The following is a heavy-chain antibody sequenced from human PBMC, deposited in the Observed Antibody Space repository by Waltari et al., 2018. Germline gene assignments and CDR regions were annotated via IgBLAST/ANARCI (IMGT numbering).Heavy chain of an antibody. J-gene: IGHJ2*01. V-gene: IGHV3-11*01. Sequence: QEQLVESGGSLVEPGGSLGLSCEASGFGFSDQYLHWVRQTPGKGLEWMSYISSSGGTIHYADSVKGRFTISRYNDNNKVYLQMNSLRVEDTAVYFCARDLMEEARIHLWYFDLWGRGTLVTVSS. CDR1: GFGFSDQY. CDR3: ARDLMEEARIHLWYFDL. CDR2: ISSSGGTI. D-gene: IGHD2-8*01.